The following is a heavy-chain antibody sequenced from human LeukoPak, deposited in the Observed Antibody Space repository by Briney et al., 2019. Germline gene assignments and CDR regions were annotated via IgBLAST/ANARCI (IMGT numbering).Heavy chain of an antibody. J-gene: IGHJ5*02. CDR3: ARVREDSRFDP. CDR1: GGSISSYY. V-gene: IGHV4-59*01. CDR2: IYYSGST. D-gene: IGHD6-13*01. Sequence: SETLPLTCTVSGGSISSYYWSWIRQPPGKGLEWIGYIYYSGSTNYNPSLKSRVTISVDTSKNQFSLKLSSVTAADTAVYYCARVREDSRFDPWGQGTLVTVSS.